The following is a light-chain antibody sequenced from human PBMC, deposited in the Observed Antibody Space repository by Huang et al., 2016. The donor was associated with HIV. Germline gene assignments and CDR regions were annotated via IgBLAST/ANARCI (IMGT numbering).Light chain of an antibody. CDR3: QQYNNWLT. CDR2: GAS. V-gene: IGKV3-15*01. CDR1: QSVSSN. Sequence: EIVMTQSPATLSVSPGERATLSCRASQSVSSNLAWSQQKPGQAPSLLSYGASTRATGIPARFSGSGSGTDFTLTINSLQSEDFAIYYCQQYNNWLTFGGGTKVEIK. J-gene: IGKJ4*01.